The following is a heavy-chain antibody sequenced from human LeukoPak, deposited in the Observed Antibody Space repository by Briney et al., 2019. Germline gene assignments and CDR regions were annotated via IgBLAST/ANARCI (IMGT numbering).Heavy chain of an antibody. CDR3: ARVEIQLWYFDY. D-gene: IGHD5-18*01. V-gene: IGHV3-53*01. Sequence: SGGSLRLSCAASGFTVSSNYMSWVRQAPGKGLEWVSVIYSGGSTYYADSVKGGFTISRDNSKNTLYLQMNSLRAEDTAVYYCARVEIQLWYFDYWGQGTLVTVSS. CDR1: GFTVSSNY. J-gene: IGHJ4*02. CDR2: IYSGGST.